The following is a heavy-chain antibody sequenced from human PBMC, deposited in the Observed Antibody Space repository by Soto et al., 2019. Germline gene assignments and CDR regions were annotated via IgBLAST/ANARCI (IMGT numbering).Heavy chain of an antibody. V-gene: IGHV4-39*07. CDR2: IYYSGST. D-gene: IGHD3-10*01. J-gene: IGHJ5*02. CDR3: ARAAYGSENTSYNWFDP. CDR1: GGSISSSSYY. Sequence: SETLSLTCTVSGGSISSSSYYWGWIRQPPGKGLEWIGSIYYSGSTYYNPSLKSRVTISVDTSKNQFSLKLSSVTAADTAVYYCARAAYGSENTSYNWFDPWGQGTLVTVSS.